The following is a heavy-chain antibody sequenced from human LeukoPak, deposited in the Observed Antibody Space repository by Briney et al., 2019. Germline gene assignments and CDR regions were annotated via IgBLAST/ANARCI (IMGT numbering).Heavy chain of an antibody. Sequence: ASVKVSCKASGGTFSSYAISWVRQAPGQGLEWMGGIIPIFGTASYAQKFQGRVTITADESTSTAYMELSSLRSEDTAVYYCAIGYCSSTSCYNQGYWGQGTLVTVSS. J-gene: IGHJ4*02. CDR1: GGTFSSYA. CDR3: AIGYCSSTSCYNQGY. D-gene: IGHD2-2*02. CDR2: IIPIFGTA. V-gene: IGHV1-69*01.